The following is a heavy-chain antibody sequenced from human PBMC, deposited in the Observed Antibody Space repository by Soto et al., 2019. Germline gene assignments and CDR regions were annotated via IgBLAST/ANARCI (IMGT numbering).Heavy chain of an antibody. V-gene: IGHV3-7*01. CDR1: GFTLSPYW. D-gene: IGHD6-13*01. CDR3: GTADRGTAAGGTVQ. CDR2: IKQDGSEK. Sequence: EVQVVESGGGLVQPGGSLRLSCAASGFTLSPYWMTWVRQAPGKGLEWVANIKQDGSEKYYVDSVKGRFTVSRDNAKNSLYLQMNSLRTADTAVYYCGTADRGTAAGGTVQWGQGTLVTVSS. J-gene: IGHJ4*02.